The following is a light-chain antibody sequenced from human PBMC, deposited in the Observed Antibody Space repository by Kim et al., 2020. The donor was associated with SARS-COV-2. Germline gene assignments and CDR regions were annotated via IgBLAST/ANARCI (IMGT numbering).Light chain of an antibody. CDR3: QAWDSSTVV. Sequence: SYELTQPPSVSVFPGQTASITCSGDKLGDKYASWYQQKPGQSPVLVIYQDSKRPSGIPERFSGSNSGNTATLTISGTQAMDEADYYCQAWDSSTVVFGGGTQLTVL. CDR1: KLGDKY. V-gene: IGLV3-1*01. J-gene: IGLJ2*01. CDR2: QDS.